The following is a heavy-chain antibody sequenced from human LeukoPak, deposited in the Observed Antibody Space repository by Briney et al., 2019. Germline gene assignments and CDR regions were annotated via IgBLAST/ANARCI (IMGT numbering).Heavy chain of an antibody. D-gene: IGHD3-9*01. J-gene: IGHJ4*02. V-gene: IGHV1-18*04. CDR1: GYTFTSYY. CDR2: ISAYNGNT. CDR3: ARDQGYYDILTGFTGDY. Sequence: ASVKVSCKASGYTFTSYYIHWVRQAPGQGLEWMGWISAYNGNTNYAQKLQGRVTMTTDTSTSTAYMELRSLRSDDTAVYYCARDQGYYDILTGFTGDYWGQGTLVTVSS.